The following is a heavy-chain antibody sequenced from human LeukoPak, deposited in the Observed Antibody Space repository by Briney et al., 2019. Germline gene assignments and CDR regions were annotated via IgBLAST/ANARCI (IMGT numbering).Heavy chain of an antibody. J-gene: IGHJ4*02. CDR1: GGTFSSYA. Sequence: GASVKVSCKASGGTFSSYAISWVRQAPGQGLEWMGGIIPIFGTANYAQKFQGRVTITTDESTSTAYMELRSLRSDDTAVYYCARGGAFAMVRDSYGDYWGQGTLVTVSS. D-gene: IGHD3-10*01. CDR3: ARGGAFAMVRDSYGDY. CDR2: IIPIFGTA. V-gene: IGHV1-69*05.